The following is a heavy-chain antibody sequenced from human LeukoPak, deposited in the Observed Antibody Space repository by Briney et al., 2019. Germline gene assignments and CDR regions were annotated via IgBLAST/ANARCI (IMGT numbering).Heavy chain of an antibody. D-gene: IGHD3-9*01. CDR1: GGSISSSSYY. V-gene: IGHV4-39*01. CDR3: ARRLGWRYFDPHWFDP. Sequence: SETLSLTCTVSGGSISSSSYYWGWIRQPPGKGLEWIGSIYYSGSTYYNPSLKSRVTISVDTSKNQFSLKLSSVTAADTAVYYCARRLGWRYFDPHWFDPWGQGTLVTVSS. CDR2: IYYSGST. J-gene: IGHJ5*02.